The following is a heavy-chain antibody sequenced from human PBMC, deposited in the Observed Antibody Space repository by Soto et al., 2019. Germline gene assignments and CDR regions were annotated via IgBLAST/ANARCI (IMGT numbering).Heavy chain of an antibody. J-gene: IGHJ6*01. CDR3: ARSLESYSSSPRYYYGMDV. D-gene: IGHD6-13*01. CDR1: GFTFSSYG. Sequence: QVQLVESGGGVVQPGRSLRLSCAASGFTFSSYGMHWVRQAPGKGLEWVAVIWYDGSNKYYADSVKGRFTIFRDNSKNTLYLQMNSLRAEDTAVYYCARSLESYSSSPRYYYGMDVWGQGTTVTVSS. V-gene: IGHV3-33*01. CDR2: IWYDGSNK.